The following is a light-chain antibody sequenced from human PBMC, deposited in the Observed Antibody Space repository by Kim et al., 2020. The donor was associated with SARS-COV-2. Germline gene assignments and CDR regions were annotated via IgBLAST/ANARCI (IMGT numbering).Light chain of an antibody. Sequence: PGQTARITCSGDALPKQYAYWFQQKPGQAPVVVIYEVTERPSGIPERFSGSTSGTTVTLTISGVQAEDEADYYCQSADSTDTFWVFGGGTQLTVL. CDR2: EVT. CDR1: ALPKQY. V-gene: IGLV3-25*03. J-gene: IGLJ3*02. CDR3: QSADSTDTFWV.